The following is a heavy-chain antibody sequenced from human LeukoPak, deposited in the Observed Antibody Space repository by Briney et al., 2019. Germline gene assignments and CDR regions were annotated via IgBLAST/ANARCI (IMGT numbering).Heavy chain of an antibody. CDR3: ASALSGYGYFDH. Sequence: GGSLRLSCAASGFTFSSYGMHWVRQAPGKGLEWVAFIRYDGSNEYYADSVQGRFTISRDNSKNSLYLQVSSLRAEDTAVYYCASALSGYGYFDHWGQGTLVTVSS. CDR2: IRYDGSNE. J-gene: IGHJ4*02. D-gene: IGHD2-2*03. CDR1: GFTFSSYG. V-gene: IGHV3-30*02.